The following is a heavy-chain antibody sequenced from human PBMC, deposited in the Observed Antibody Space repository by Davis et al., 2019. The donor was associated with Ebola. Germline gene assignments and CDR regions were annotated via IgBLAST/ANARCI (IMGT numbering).Heavy chain of an antibody. D-gene: IGHD3-3*01. CDR2: ISAYNGNT. J-gene: IGHJ4*02. V-gene: IGHV1-18*01. CDR1: GGTFSSYA. Sequence: ASVKVSCKASGGTFSSYAISWVRQAPGQGLEWMGWISAYNGNTNYAQKLQGRVTMTTDTSTSTAYMELRSLRSDDTAVYYCARVLRFLEWSARGRSNFDYWGQGTLVTVSS. CDR3: ARVLRFLEWSARGRSNFDY.